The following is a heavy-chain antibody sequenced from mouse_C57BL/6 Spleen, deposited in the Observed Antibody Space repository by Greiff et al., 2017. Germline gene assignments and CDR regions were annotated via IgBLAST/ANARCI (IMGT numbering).Heavy chain of an antibody. CDR2: IDPENGDT. CDR3: TPYDGGFAY. V-gene: IGHV14-4*01. D-gene: IGHD2-3*01. CDR1: GFNIKDDY. Sequence: DVKLVESGAELVRPGASVKLSCTASGFNIKDDYMHWVKQRPEQGLEWIGWIDPENGDTEYASKFQGKATITADTSSNTAYLQLSSLTSEDTAVYYCTPYDGGFAYWGQGTLVTVSA. J-gene: IGHJ3*01.